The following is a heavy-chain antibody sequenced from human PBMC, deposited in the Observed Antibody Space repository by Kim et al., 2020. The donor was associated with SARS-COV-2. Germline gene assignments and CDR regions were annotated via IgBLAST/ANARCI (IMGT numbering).Heavy chain of an antibody. CDR3: ARDVLPNYDILTAGEGGY. CDR2: IYYSGST. J-gene: IGHJ4*02. V-gene: IGHV4-31*03. D-gene: IGHD3-9*01. CDR1: GGSISSGGYY. Sequence: SETLSLTCTVSGGSISSGGYYWSWIRQHPGKGLEWIGYIYYSGSTYYNPSLKSRVTISVDTSKNQFSLKLSSVTAADTAVYYCARDVLPNYDILTAGEGGYWGQGTLVTVSS.